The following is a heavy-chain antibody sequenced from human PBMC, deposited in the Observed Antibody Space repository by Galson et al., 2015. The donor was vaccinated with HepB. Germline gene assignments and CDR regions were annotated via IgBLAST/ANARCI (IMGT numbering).Heavy chain of an antibody. CDR2: INPSGGST. D-gene: IGHD2-15*01. CDR3: ARDLIGYIDF. Sequence: SVKVSCKASGYTFTTYYMHWVRQAPGQGLEWMGMINPSGGSTTYAQKFQGRVTMTRDASTSTVYMELSSLRSEDTAVYFCARDLIGYIDFWGQGTLVTVSS. J-gene: IGHJ4*02. CDR1: GYTFTTYY. V-gene: IGHV1-46*01.